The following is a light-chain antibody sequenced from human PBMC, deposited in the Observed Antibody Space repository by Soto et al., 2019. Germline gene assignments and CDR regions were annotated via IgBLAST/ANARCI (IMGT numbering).Light chain of an antibody. V-gene: IGKV3-11*01. CDR2: DAS. CDR1: QTVSTY. J-gene: IGKJ3*01. Sequence: EIVLTQSPATLSLSPGERATLSCRASQTVSTYLAWYQLKLGQAPRLLIYDASDRAAGIPARFSGSGSGTDFTLTISSLEPEDFAVYSCQQRSSWPRVTFVPGTKVDIK. CDR3: QQRSSWPRVT.